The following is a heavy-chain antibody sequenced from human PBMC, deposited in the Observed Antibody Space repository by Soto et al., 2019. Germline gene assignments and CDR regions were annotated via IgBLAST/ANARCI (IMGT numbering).Heavy chain of an antibody. V-gene: IGHV3-15*01. CDR2: IKSKTDGGTT. CDR3: SSFTTMVLAPYDY. D-gene: IGHD2-8*02. CDR1: GFTFSNAW. J-gene: IGHJ4*02. Sequence: GGSLRLSCAASGFTFSNAWMSWVRQAPGKGLEWVGRIKSKTDGGTTDYAAPVKGRFTISRDDSKNTLYLQMHSLKTVDTAVYYCSSFTTMVLAPYDYWGQGTLVTVSS.